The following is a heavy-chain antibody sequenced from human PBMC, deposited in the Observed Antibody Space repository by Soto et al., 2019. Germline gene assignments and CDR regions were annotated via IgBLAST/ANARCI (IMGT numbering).Heavy chain of an antibody. CDR3: AKELVGSGSYPSNVEYYFDY. J-gene: IGHJ4*02. CDR1: GFTFSSYG. V-gene: IGHV3-23*01. Sequence: EVQLLESGEGLVQPGGSLRLSCAASGFTFSSYGMSWVRQAPGKGLEWVSGVSGSGAGTYYADSVKGRFTISRDNSKNTVYLHMNSLRAEDTAVYHCAKELVGSGSYPSNVEYYFDYWGQGTLVTVSS. CDR2: VSGSGAGT. D-gene: IGHD1-26*01.